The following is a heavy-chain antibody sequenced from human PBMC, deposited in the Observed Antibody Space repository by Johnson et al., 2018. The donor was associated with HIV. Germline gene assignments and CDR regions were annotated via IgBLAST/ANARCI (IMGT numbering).Heavy chain of an antibody. CDR2: IGTAGDT. CDR1: GFTFSSYD. D-gene: IGHD4-17*01. J-gene: IGHJ3*02. Sequence: VQLVESGGGLVQPGGSLRLSCAASGFTFSSYDMHWVRQATGKGLEWVSAIGTAGDTYYPGSVKGRFTISRENAKNSLYLQMNSLSAGDTAVYYCANDWGYDYSAYQSTTRAFDIWGQGTMVTVSS. V-gene: IGHV3-13*01. CDR3: ANDWGYDYSAYQSTTRAFDI.